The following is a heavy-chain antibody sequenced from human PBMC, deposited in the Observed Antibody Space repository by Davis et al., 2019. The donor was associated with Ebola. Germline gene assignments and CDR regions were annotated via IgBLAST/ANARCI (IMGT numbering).Heavy chain of an antibody. Sequence: GGSLRLSCAASGFTLSGYDMNWVRQAPGKGLEWVAVISYDGSNKYYADSVKGRFTISRDNSKNTLYLQMNSLRAEDTAVYYCARDAFSGRIDYWGQGTLVTVSS. J-gene: IGHJ4*02. CDR1: GFTLSGYD. CDR2: ISYDGSNK. V-gene: IGHV3-30*19. CDR3: ARDAFSGRIDY. D-gene: IGHD5-12*01.